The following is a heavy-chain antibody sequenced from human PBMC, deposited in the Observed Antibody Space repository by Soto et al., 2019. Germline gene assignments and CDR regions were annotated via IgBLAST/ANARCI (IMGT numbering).Heavy chain of an antibody. CDR3: ARVMCGDCSSYYYYSIDV. J-gene: IGHJ6*02. CDR2: IGTTSSYI. D-gene: IGHD2-21*02. Sequence: GGSLRLSCAASGFTFGNYTMNWVRQVPGKGLEWVSSIGTTSSYIYYADSVRGRFTISRDNARGSVYLQMSSLRAEDTAVYYCARVMCGDCSSYYYYSIDVWGQGTTVTVSS. CDR1: GFTFGNYT. V-gene: IGHV3-21*01.